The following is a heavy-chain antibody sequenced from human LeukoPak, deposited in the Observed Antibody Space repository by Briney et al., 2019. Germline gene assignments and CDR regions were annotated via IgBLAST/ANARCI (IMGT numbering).Heavy chain of an antibody. J-gene: IGHJ4*02. CDR2: TQYDGRNK. Sequence: GGSLRLSCAASGFTFSSYGMHWVRQAPGKGLEWVAFTQYDGRNKYYADSVKGRFTLSRDNSKNTLHLQMNSLRGEDTAVYYCAKGPHGFRYWGQGTLVTVSS. V-gene: IGHV3-30*02. D-gene: IGHD5-24*01. CDR1: GFTFSSYG. CDR3: AKGPHGFRY.